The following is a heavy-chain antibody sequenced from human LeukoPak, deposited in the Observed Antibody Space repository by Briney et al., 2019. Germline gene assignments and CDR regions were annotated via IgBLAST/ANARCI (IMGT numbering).Heavy chain of an antibody. CDR3: ARALTMVRGVISSLRRFDP. CDR1: GGSISSSSYY. Sequence: SSETLSLTCTVSGGSISSSSYYWGWIRQPPGKGLEWIGSIYYSGSTYYNPSLKSRVTISVDTSKNQFSLKLSSVTAADTAVYYCARALTMVRGVISSLRRFDPWGQGTLVTVSS. V-gene: IGHV4-39*07. J-gene: IGHJ5*02. D-gene: IGHD3-10*01. CDR2: IYYSGST.